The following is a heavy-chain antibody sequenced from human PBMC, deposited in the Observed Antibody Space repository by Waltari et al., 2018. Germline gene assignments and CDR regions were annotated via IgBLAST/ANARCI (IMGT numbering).Heavy chain of an antibody. D-gene: IGHD3-9*01. CDR3: VRSSSVYFSPTSRRAPRVPDWYFDL. J-gene: IGHJ2*01. CDR1: GYTFSDFY. CDR2: INPHSGGT. Sequence: QVQLLQSGAEVKEPGASVRVSCEASGYTFSDFYLHWVRQAPGQGPEWMGDINPHSGGTNFAQKFVGWVTLTRDTSTSTAYMDLTRLKSDDSAIYYCVRSSSVYFSPTSRRAPRVPDWYFDLWGRGTLITVSS. V-gene: IGHV1-2*04.